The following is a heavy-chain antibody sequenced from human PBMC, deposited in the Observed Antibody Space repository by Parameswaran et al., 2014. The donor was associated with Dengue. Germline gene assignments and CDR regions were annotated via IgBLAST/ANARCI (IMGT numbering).Heavy chain of an antibody. Sequence: VRQMPGKGLEWIGSIYYSGSTYYNPSLKSRVTISVDTSKNQFSLKLSSVTAADTAVYYCARHGYCSGGSCYSNYFDYWGQGTLVTVSS. V-gene: IGHV4-39*01. D-gene: IGHD2-15*01. J-gene: IGHJ4*02. CDR3: ARHGYCSGGSCYSNYFDY. CDR2: IYYSGST.